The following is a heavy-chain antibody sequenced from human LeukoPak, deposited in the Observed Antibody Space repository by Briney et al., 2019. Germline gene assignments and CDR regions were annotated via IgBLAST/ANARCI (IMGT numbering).Heavy chain of an antibody. CDR2: IYSGGST. D-gene: IGHD3-9*01. CDR3: AKGSTIFPNDFDY. V-gene: IGHV3-53*01. Sequence: GSLRLSCAASGFTVSSNYMSWVRQAPGKGLEWVSVIYSGGSTYYADSVKGRFTISRDNSKNTLYLQMNSLRAEDTAVYYCAKGSTIFPNDFDYWGQGTLVTVSS. CDR1: GFTVSSNY. J-gene: IGHJ4*02.